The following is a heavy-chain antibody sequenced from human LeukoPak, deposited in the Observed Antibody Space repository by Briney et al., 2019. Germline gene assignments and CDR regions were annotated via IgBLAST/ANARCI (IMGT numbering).Heavy chain of an antibody. J-gene: IGHJ5*01. D-gene: IGHD3-22*01. CDR2: INPNSGDT. CDR1: GYTFTGYY. CDR3: ARAYYYDSSAYYYDS. V-gene: IGHV1-2*06. Sequence: ASVKVSCKASGYTFTGYYMHWVRQAPGQGLEWMGRINPNSGDTNFAQRFQGRVTMTRDTAISTAYMELSRLMSDDTDTAVYYCARAYYYDSSAYYYDSWGQGSLVTVSS.